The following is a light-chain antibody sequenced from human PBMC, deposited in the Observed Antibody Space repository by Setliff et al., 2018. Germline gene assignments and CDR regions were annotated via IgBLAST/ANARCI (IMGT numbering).Light chain of an antibody. J-gene: IGLJ1*01. V-gene: IGLV2-8*01. Sequence: QSVLTQPPSASGSPGQSVTISCTGTRSDVGGYKYVSWYQQHPGKAPKLIIYEVTKRPSGVPDRFSGSKSGNTASLTVSGLQAEDEADYYCSSYAANNNCVFGTGTKVTVL. CDR3: SSYAANNNCV. CDR1: RSDVGGYKY. CDR2: EVT.